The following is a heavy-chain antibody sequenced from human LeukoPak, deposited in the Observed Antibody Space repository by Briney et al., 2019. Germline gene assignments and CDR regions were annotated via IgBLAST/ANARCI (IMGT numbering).Heavy chain of an antibody. CDR2: IIPIFGTA. D-gene: IGHD5-12*01. V-gene: IGHV1-69*06. J-gene: IGHJ6*04. Sequence: ASVKVSCKASGGTFSSYAISWVRQAPGQGLEWMGGIIPIFGTANYAQKFQGRVTITADKSTSTAYMELRSLRSEDTAVYYCASRYSGYDYRATRGYYYYGMDVWGKGTTVTVSS. CDR3: ASRYSGYDYRATRGYYYYGMDV. CDR1: GGTFSSYA.